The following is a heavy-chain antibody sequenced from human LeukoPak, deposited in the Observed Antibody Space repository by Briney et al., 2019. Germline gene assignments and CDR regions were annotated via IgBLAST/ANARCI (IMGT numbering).Heavy chain of an antibody. CDR1: GGSISSGGYY. CDR2: IYYSGST. CDR3: ARGDRGRYDL. Sequence: PSETLSLTCTVSGGSISSGGYYWSWIRQHPGKGLEWIGYIYYSGSTYYNPSLKSRVTISVDTSKNQFSLKLSSVTAADTAVYYCARGDRGRYDLWGQGTLVTVSS. D-gene: IGHD1-14*01. V-gene: IGHV4-31*03. J-gene: IGHJ5*02.